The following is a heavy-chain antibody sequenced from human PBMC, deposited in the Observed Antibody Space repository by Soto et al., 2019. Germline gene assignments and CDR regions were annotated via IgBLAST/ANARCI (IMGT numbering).Heavy chain of an antibody. Sequence: ASVKVSCKASGYTFTSYYMHWVRQAPGQGLEWMGIINPSGGSTSYAQKFQGRVTMTRDTSTSTVYMELSSLRSEDTAVYYCARDRVRGSGFTIWYYYGMDVWGQGTTVTVS. V-gene: IGHV1-46*01. D-gene: IGHD3-10*01. CDR3: ARDRVRGSGFTIWYYYGMDV. CDR2: INPSGGST. J-gene: IGHJ6*02. CDR1: GYTFTSYY.